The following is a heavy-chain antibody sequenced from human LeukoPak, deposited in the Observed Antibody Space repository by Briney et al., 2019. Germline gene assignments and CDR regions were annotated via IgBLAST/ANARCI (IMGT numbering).Heavy chain of an antibody. CDR2: IKSNIDGGTT. D-gene: IGHD7-27*01. CDR3: STYPPLTGGVYFDY. V-gene: IGHV3-15*07. Sequence: GGSLRLSCVVSGVTFSHIWMNWVRQAPGKGLEWVGRIKSNIDGGTTDYAAPLKGRFTISRDDSKNALYLQMNSLETEDTAIYYCSTYPPLTGGVYFDYWGQGALVSVSS. J-gene: IGHJ4*02. CDR1: GVTFSHIW.